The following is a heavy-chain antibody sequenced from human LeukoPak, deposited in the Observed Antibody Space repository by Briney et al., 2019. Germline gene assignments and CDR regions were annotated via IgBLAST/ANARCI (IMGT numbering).Heavy chain of an antibody. CDR3: AKGVKQIVVVTAQHYLDY. Sequence: TSETLSLTCTVSGGSISTYYWGWIRQPPGKGLEWIGNIYYSGSTNYNPSLKSRVTISVDTSKNQFSLKLSSVTAADTAVYYCAKGVKQIVVVTAQHYLDYWGQGTLVTVSS. D-gene: IGHD2-21*02. CDR2: IYYSGST. CDR1: GGSISTYY. J-gene: IGHJ4*02. V-gene: IGHV4-39*01.